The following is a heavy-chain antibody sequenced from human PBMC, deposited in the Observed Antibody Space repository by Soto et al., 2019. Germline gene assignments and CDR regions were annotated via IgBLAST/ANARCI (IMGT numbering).Heavy chain of an antibody. CDR1: GFTFGSYA. CDR2: ISYDGSNK. CDR3: ARVSSVDY. J-gene: IGHJ4*02. Sequence: QVQLVESGGGVVQPGRSLRLSCAASGFTFGSYAMHWVRQAPGKGLEWVAVISYDGSNKYYADSVKGRFTISRDNSKNTLYLQMNSLRAEDTAVYYCARVSSVDYWGQGTLVTVSS. V-gene: IGHV3-30-3*01.